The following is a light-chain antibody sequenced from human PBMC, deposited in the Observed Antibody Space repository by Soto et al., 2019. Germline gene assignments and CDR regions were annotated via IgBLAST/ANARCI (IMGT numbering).Light chain of an antibody. J-gene: IGLJ3*02. CDR3: GTWHSSLSAGV. CDR2: ENN. CDR1: SSKTGNNF. Sequence: QSLLTQPPSVSAAPGQRVTISCSGISSKTGNNFVSWYQQLPGAAPRLIIYENNRRPSGIPGRFSGSKSGASATLAITGLQTGDEADYYCGTWHSSLSAGVFGGGTKLTVL. V-gene: IGLV1-51*02.